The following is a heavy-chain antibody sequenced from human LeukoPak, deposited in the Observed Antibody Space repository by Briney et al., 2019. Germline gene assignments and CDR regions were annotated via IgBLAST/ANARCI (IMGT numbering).Heavy chain of an antibody. CDR2: ISVKTGNT. J-gene: IGHJ6*03. Sequence: ASVKVSCNPSGYTFTCYSISWVRQAPGQGLEWMGWISVKTGNTKYAQKIQGRVTMTTDTSTNTAYMELRSLRSDDTAVYYCARVPTENYYYYYMDVWGKGTTVTVSS. CDR1: GYTFTCYS. D-gene: IGHD1-1*01. V-gene: IGHV1-18*01. CDR3: ARVPTENYYYYYMDV.